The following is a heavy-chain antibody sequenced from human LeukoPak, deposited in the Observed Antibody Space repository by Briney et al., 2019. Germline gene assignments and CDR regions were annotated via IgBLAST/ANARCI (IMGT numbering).Heavy chain of an antibody. CDR2: IYYSGST. Sequence: SETLSLXCTVSGGSISSYYWSWIRRPPGKGLESIGYIYYSGSTNYNPSLKSRVTISVDTSKNQFSLKLSSVTAADTAVYYCARHETDYGSGSYYNWVYWGQGTLVTVSS. CDR3: ARHETDYGSGSYYNWVY. CDR1: GGSISSYY. J-gene: IGHJ4*02. V-gene: IGHV4-59*01. D-gene: IGHD3-10*01.